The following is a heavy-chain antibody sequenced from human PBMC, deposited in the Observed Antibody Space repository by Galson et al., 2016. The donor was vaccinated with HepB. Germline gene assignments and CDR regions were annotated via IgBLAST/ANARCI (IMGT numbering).Heavy chain of an antibody. CDR2: IIPVLHTA. D-gene: IGHD1-1*01. CDR1: GGTFRNYG. V-gene: IGHV1-69*13. Sequence: SVKVSCKASGGTFRNYGIIWVRLAPGQGLELMGGIIPVLHTAHYAQKFQDRVTFTADDSTSTAYMQLSSLISEDTAVYYCAKEYNWKTYYYGLDVWGQGTTVTVSS. CDR3: AKEYNWKTYYYGLDV. J-gene: IGHJ6*02.